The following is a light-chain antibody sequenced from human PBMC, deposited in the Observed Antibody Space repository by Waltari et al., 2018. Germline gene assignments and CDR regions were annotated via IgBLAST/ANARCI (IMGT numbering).Light chain of an antibody. CDR3: QQYGGSSLT. Sequence: EIVLTHSPATLSLSPGERATLSCGASKSISSRSLAWYQQKPGLAPRLLIYDASSRATGIPDRFSGSGSGTDFTLTISRLEPEDFAVYHCQQYGGSSLTFGGGTRVEI. CDR1: KSISSRS. V-gene: IGKV3D-20*01. J-gene: IGKJ4*01. CDR2: DAS.